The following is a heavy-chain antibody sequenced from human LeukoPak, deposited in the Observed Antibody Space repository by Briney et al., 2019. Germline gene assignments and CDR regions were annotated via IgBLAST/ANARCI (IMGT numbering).Heavy chain of an antibody. Sequence: ASVKVSCKASGYTFTSYDINWVRLATGQGLEWMGWISAYNGNTNYAQKLQGRVTMTTDTSTSTAYMELRSLRSDDTAVYYCGIAAAGTPIIYWGQGTLVTVSS. D-gene: IGHD6-13*01. CDR3: GIAAAGTPIIY. V-gene: IGHV1-18*01. CDR2: ISAYNGNT. J-gene: IGHJ4*02. CDR1: GYTFTSYD.